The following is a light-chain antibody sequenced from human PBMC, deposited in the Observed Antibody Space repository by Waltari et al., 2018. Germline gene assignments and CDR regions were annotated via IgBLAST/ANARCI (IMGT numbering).Light chain of an antibody. CDR3: QYGET. V-gene: IGKV1-27*01. CDR2: FAS. CDR1: QDISHK. J-gene: IGKJ1*01. Sequence: DIRMTQYPSSLSAAVGDRVTITCRASQDISHKFAWYQKKPGKVPRLLFYFASTLQSGVPPRFSGSGSVADFSLTFSSLQPGDVATYYCQYGETFGQGTQVEI.